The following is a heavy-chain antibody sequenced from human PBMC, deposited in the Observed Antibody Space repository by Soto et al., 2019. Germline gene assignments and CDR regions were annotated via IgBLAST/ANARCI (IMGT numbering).Heavy chain of an antibody. Sequence: SETLSLTCTVSGGSISSGGYYWSWIRQHPGKGLEWIGYIYDSGSTYYNPSLKSRVTISVDTSKNQFSLKLTSVTAADTAVYYCARAQDSSGYDYWGQGTQVTVPS. J-gene: IGHJ4*02. CDR1: GGSISSGGYY. V-gene: IGHV4-31*03. CDR3: ARAQDSSGYDY. D-gene: IGHD3-22*01. CDR2: IYDSGST.